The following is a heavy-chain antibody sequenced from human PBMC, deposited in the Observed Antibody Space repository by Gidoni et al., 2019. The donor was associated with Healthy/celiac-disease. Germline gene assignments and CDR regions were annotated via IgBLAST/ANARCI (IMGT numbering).Heavy chain of an antibody. Sequence: QVQPQESVPGLVKPSQTLFLTCTVSGGPLSSGGYYWSWFRQHPGKGLEWIGNIYNSGNTYYNPALKSLVTISVDKSKNQFSLKLSSVTAADAAVYDSARGRGSGYFFDYWGQGTLVTVSS. CDR3: ARGRGSGYFFDY. J-gene: IGHJ4*02. V-gene: IGHV4-31*01. CDR2: IYNSGNT. D-gene: IGHD3-3*01. CDR1: GGPLSSGGYY.